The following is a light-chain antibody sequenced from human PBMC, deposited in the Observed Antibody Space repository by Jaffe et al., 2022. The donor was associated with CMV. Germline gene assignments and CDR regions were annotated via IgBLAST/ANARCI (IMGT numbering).Light chain of an antibody. CDR2: KAS. CDR1: QSISSW. Sequence: DIQMTQSPSTLSASVGDRVTITCRASQSISSWLAWYQQKPGKAPNLLIYKASSLESGVPSRFSGSGSGTEFTLTISGLQPDDFATYYCHQYNTYSPYTFGQGTKVEIK. CDR3: HQYNTYSPYT. V-gene: IGKV1-5*03. J-gene: IGKJ2*01.